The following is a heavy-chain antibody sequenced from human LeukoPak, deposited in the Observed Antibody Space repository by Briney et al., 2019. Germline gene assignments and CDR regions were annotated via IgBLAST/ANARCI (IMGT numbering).Heavy chain of an antibody. Sequence: GGSLRLSCLASGFTVTNYAMHWVRQAPGRGLDYVSVLYSRGTSTYYADSVKGRFTVSRDSSKNTLFLQMSSLRVEDTAIYYCVRDSSGMDVWGRGTAVTVSS. J-gene: IGHJ6*02. V-gene: IGHV3-64D*06. CDR1: GFTVTNYA. CDR2: LYSRGTST. CDR3: VRDSSGMDV.